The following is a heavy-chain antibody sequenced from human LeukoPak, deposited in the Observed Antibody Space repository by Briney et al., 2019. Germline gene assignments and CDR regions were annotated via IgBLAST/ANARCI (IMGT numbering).Heavy chain of an antibody. D-gene: IGHD2-2*01. J-gene: IGHJ4*02. CDR2: IYTSGST. CDR3: ARHWFHCSIAGCYYDS. V-gene: IGHV4-4*07. Sequence: SETLSLTCTVSSVSISSYYWSWIRQPAGKGLEWIGRIYTSGSTNYNPSLKSRVTMSVDTSKNQFSLKLNSVTAADTAVYHCARHWFHCSIAGCYYDSWGQGTLVTVSS. CDR1: SVSISSYY.